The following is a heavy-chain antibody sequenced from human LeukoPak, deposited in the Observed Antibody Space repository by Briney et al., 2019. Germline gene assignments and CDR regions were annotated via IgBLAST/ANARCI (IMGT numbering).Heavy chain of an antibody. CDR1: GGTFSSYA. D-gene: IGHD5-18*01. CDR3: ARLHPVQGYRESGYYYYYGMDV. CDR2: IIPIFGTA. J-gene: IGHJ6*04. V-gene: IGHV1-69*01. Sequence: SVKVYCKASGGTFSSYAISWVRQAPGQGLEWMGGIIPIFGTANYAQKFQGRVAITADESTSTAYMELSSLRSEDTAVYYCARLHPVQGYRESGYYYYYGMDVWGKGTTVTVSS.